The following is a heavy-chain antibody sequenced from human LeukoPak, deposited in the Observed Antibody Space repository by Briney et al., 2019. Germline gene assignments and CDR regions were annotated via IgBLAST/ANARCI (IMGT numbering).Heavy chain of an antibody. J-gene: IGHJ4*02. D-gene: IGHD6-19*01. CDR1: GFTFSSYW. CDR2: IKQDGSEK. V-gene: IGHV3-7*03. Sequence: GGSLRLSCAASGFTFSSYWMSWVRQAPGKGLEWVANIKQDGSEKYYVDSVKGRFTISRDNSKNTLYLQMNSLRAEDTAVYYCARRSGIAVAGAFDYWGQGTLVTVSS. CDR3: ARRSGIAVAGAFDY.